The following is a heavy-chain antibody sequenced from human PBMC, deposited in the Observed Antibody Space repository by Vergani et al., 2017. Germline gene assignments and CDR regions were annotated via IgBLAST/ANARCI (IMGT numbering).Heavy chain of an antibody. D-gene: IGHD6-19*01. CDR2: ISAYNDNT. CDR3: ARDGAAVAGLLFDY. J-gene: IGHJ4*02. Sequence: QVQLVQSGAEVKKPGASMKVSCKASGYTFISYGISWVRQAPGQGLEWMGWISAYNDNTNYAQKFQGRVTMTTDTSTNTAYMELRSLRSEDTAVYYCARDGAAVAGLLFDYWGQGTLLTVSS. V-gene: IGHV1-18*04. CDR1: GYTFISYG.